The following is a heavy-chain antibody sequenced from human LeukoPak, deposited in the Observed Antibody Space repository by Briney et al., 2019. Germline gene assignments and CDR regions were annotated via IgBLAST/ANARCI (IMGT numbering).Heavy chain of an antibody. J-gene: IGHJ4*02. CDR3: VRDWGLAARPDY. D-gene: IGHD6-6*01. CDR2: ISSSGSTK. Sequence: GGSLRLSCAASGFTFSSYEMNWVRQAPGKWLEWVSYISSSGSTKYYADSVKGRFTISRDNAKNSLYLQMNSLRDEDTAVYYCVRDWGLAARPDYWGQGTLVTVSS. V-gene: IGHV3-48*03. CDR1: GFTFSSYE.